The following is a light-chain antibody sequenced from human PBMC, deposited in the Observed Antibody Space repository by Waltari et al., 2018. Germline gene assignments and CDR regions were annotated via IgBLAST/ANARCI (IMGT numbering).Light chain of an antibody. V-gene: IGKV3-20*01. CDR1: QSVSSSY. Sequence: IVLTQSPGTLSLSPGERATLSCRASQSVSSSYLAWYQQKPGQDPRLLIYGASSRATGIPDRFSGSGSGTDFTLTITRLEPEDFAVYYCQQYGSSPLFGQGTKVEIK. CDR3: QQYGSSPL. CDR2: GAS. J-gene: IGKJ1*01.